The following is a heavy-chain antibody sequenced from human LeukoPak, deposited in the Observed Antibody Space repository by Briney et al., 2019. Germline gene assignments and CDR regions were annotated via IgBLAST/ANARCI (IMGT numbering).Heavy chain of an antibody. J-gene: IGHJ4*02. V-gene: IGHV3-23*01. CDR2: VGGRGVKT. CDR3: AKRGDCSGTCTYDY. CDR1: GFTFSNYA. D-gene: IGHD2-15*01. Sequence: GRSLRLSCAASGFTFSNYAIHWVRQAPGKGLEWVSIVGGRGVKTYYADSVKGRFTISRDNSKNTVYLQMNSLRAEDTAVYYCAKRGDCSGTCTYDYWGQGTLVTVSS.